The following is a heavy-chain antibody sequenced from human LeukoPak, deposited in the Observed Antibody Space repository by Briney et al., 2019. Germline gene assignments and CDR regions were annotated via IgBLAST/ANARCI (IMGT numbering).Heavy chain of an antibody. J-gene: IGHJ4*02. Sequence: SETLSLTCTVSGGSISSSSYFWGWIRQPPGKGLEWIGSIYYSGSTYYNPSLKNRVTISVDTSKNQFSLKLSSVTAADTAVYYCARLVRFTVVRGAHFDYWGQGTLSPPPQ. D-gene: IGHD3-10*01. CDR3: ARLVRFTVVRGAHFDY. CDR1: GGSISSSSYF. CDR2: IYYSGST. V-gene: IGHV4-39*01.